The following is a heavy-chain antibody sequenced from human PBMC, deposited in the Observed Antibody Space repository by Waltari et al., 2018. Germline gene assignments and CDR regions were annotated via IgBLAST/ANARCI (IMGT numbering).Heavy chain of an antibody. CDR3: AIPNGGYNWNDGDY. Sequence: QVQLVQSGAEVKKPGSSVKVSCKASGGTFSSYAISWVRQAPGQGLEWMGRIIPIFGTASYARKVQGRVTITADKSTSTAYMELSSLRSEDTAVYYCAIPNGGYNWNDGDYWGQGTLVTVSS. D-gene: IGHD1-20*01. CDR1: GGTFSSYA. CDR2: IIPIFGTA. J-gene: IGHJ4*02. V-gene: IGHV1-69*08.